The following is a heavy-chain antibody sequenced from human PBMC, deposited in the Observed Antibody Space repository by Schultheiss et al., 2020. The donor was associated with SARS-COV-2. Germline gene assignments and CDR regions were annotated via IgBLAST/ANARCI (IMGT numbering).Heavy chain of an antibody. D-gene: IGHD5-24*01. V-gene: IGHV1-2*06. CDR2: INPNTRGT. J-gene: IGHJ4*02. CDR1: GYTFTGYY. Sequence: ASVKVSCKASGYTFTGYYMHWVRQAPGQGLEWMGRINPNTRGTNYAQEFQGRVTMTRDTSISTAYMELSRLRSDDTAVYYCARSPVGMATIYWGQGTLVTVSS. CDR3: ARSPVGMATIY.